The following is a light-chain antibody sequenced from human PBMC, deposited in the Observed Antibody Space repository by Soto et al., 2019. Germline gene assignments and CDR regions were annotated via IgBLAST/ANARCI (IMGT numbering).Light chain of an antibody. CDR2: KAS. CDR3: QQYNNYSST. CDR1: QNINTW. J-gene: IGKJ1*01. Sequence: DIQMTPSPSTVSASVVDRFTITCRASQNINTWLAWYQQKPGKAPKLLILKASSLESGVPSRFSGSGSGTEFTLTISSLQPDDLATYYCQQYNNYSSTFGQGTKVDIK. V-gene: IGKV1-5*03.